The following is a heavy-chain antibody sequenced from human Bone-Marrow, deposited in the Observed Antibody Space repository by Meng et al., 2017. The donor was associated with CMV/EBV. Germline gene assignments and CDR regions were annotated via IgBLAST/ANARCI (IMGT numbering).Heavy chain of an antibody. J-gene: IGHJ4*02. V-gene: IGHV3-74*01. Sequence: GESLKISCAASGFTFTSYWMHWVRQAPGKGLVWVSRSNSDGTRTTYADSVRGRLTISRDNAKNTLYLQMNSLRAEDTAVYYCARERFDFGDYGHDYWGQGTLVTVSS. CDR3: ARERFDFGDYGHDY. CDR1: GFTFTSYW. D-gene: IGHD4-17*01. CDR2: SNSDGTRT.